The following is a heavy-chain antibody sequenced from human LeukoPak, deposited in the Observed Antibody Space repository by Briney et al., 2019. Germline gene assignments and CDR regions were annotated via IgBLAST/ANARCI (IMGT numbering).Heavy chain of an antibody. J-gene: IGHJ4*02. D-gene: IGHD4/OR15-4a*01. Sequence: PGGSLRLSCAASGFTFSSYSMNWVRQAPGKGLEWVSSISSSSSYIYYADSVKGRFTISRDNAKNSLYLQMNSLRTEDMALYYCAKRHCNDANCHFDYWGQGILVTVSS. V-gene: IGHV3-21*04. CDR2: ISSSSSYI. CDR1: GFTFSSYS. CDR3: AKRHCNDANCHFDY.